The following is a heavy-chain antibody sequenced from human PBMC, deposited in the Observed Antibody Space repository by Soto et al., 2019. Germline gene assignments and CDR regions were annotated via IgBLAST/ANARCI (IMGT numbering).Heavy chain of an antibody. CDR1: GFTFSSYA. CDR2: ISGSGGST. V-gene: IGHV3-23*01. Sequence: GGSLILSCAXSGFTFSSYAMSWVRQAPGKGLEWVSAISGSGGSTYYADSVKGRFTISRDNSKNTLYLQMNSLRAEDTAVYYCAKDIRHGFDYWGQGTLVTVSS. CDR3: AKDIRHGFDY. D-gene: IGHD1-20*01. J-gene: IGHJ4*02.